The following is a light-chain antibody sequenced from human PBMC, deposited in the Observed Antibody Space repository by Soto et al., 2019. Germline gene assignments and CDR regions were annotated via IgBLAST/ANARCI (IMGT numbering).Light chain of an antibody. V-gene: IGLV1-44*01. Sequence: QSVLTQPPSASGTPGQSVTISCSGSSSNIESNTVNWYQQLPGTAPKLLIYSDNQRPSGVPDRFSGSKSGTSASLAISGLQSEDEADYYCAAWDDSRYVFGTGTKVTVL. J-gene: IGLJ1*01. CDR1: SSNIESNT. CDR3: AAWDDSRYV. CDR2: SDN.